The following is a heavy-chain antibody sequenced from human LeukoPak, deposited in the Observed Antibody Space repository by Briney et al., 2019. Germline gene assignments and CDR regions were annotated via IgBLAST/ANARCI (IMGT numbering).Heavy chain of an antibody. Sequence: GGSLRLSCAASGFTFSSYGMHWVRQAPGKGLEWVAFIRYDGSNKYYADSVKGRFTISRDNARNSLYLQMNSLRADDTAVYYCARLLEPATGYYMDVWGKGTTVTISS. V-gene: IGHV3-30*02. CDR2: IRYDGSNK. J-gene: IGHJ6*03. CDR1: GFTFSSYG. CDR3: ARLLEPATGYYMDV. D-gene: IGHD5-24*01.